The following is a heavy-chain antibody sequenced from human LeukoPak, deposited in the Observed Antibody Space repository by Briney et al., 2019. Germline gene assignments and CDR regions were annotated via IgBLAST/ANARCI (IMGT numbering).Heavy chain of an antibody. Sequence: ASAKVSCKASGYTFTSYYMHWVRQAPGQGLEWMGIINPSGGSTSYAQKFQGRVTMTRDTSTSTVYMELSSLRSEDTAVYYCARDLQQQLVLYYRGQGTQVTVSS. V-gene: IGHV1-46*01. CDR2: INPSGGST. CDR3: ARDLQQQLVLYY. D-gene: IGHD6-13*01. CDR1: GYTFTSYY. J-gene: IGHJ4*02.